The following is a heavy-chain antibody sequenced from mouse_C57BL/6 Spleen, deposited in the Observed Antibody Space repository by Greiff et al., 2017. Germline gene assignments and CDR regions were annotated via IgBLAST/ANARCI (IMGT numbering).Heavy chain of an antibody. CDR1: GYTFTSSW. D-gene: IGHD3-3*01. CDR3: SREGLERVFAY. CDR2: IHPNSGST. J-gene: IGHJ3*01. Sequence: QVQLQQPGAELVKPGASVKLSCKASGYTFTSSWMHWVKQRPGQGLEWIGMIHPNSGSTNYNEKFKSKATLTVEQYSSTAYMQLSSLTSEDSAVYDCSREGLERVFAYWGQGTLVTVSA. V-gene: IGHV1-64*01.